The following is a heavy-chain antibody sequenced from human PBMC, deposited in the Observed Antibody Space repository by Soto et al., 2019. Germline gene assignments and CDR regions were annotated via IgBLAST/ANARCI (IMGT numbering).Heavy chain of an antibody. CDR1: GFTFSSYC. CDR2: IKQDGSEK. V-gene: IGHV3-7*01. D-gene: IGHD2-15*01. Sequence: EVQLVESGGGLVQPGGSLRLSCAASGFTFSSYCMSWVRQAPGKGLELVANIKQDGSEKYYVDSVKGRFTISRDNAKNSLYLQMHSLRDEDTAVYYCAREEGSLPFDLWGRGTLVTVSS. CDR3: AREEGSLPFDL. J-gene: IGHJ2*01.